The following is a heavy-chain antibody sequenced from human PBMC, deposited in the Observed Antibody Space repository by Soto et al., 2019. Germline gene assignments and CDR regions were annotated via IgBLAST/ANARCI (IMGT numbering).Heavy chain of an antibody. J-gene: IGHJ4*02. Sequence: GGSLRLSCAASGFTFSSYAMHWVRQAPGKGLEWVAVISYDGSNKYYADSVKGRFTISRDNSKNTLYLQMNSLRAEDTAVYYCARDTRGLLWFPDYWGQGTLVTVSS. CDR1: GFTFSSYA. CDR3: ARDTRGLLWFPDY. CDR2: ISYDGSNK. V-gene: IGHV3-30-3*01. D-gene: IGHD3-10*01.